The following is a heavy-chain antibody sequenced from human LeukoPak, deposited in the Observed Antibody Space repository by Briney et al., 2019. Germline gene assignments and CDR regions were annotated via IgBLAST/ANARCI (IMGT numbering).Heavy chain of an antibody. V-gene: IGHV3-74*01. Sequence: GGSLRLSCAASGFTFSSYWMSWVRQAPGKGLVWVSRINSDGSSTSYADSVKGRFTISRDNAKNTLYLQMNSLRAEDTAVYYCARALAVAGTGGFDPWGQGTLVTVSS. D-gene: IGHD6-19*01. J-gene: IGHJ5*02. CDR2: INSDGSST. CDR3: ARALAVAGTGGFDP. CDR1: GFTFSSYW.